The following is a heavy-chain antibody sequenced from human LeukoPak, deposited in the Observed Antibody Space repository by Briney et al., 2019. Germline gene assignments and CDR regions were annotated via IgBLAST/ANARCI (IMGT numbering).Heavy chain of an antibody. CDR1: GYSFTSYW. CDR3: ARNGDGSGSYSSNWFDP. J-gene: IGHJ5*02. V-gene: IGHV5-51*01. D-gene: IGHD3-10*01. Sequence: GESLQISCKGSGYSFTSYWIGWVRQMPGKGLEWMGIIYPGDSDTRYSPSFQGQVTISADKSISTAYLQWSSPKASDTAIYYCARNGDGSGSYSSNWFDPWGQGTLVIVSS. CDR2: IYPGDSDT.